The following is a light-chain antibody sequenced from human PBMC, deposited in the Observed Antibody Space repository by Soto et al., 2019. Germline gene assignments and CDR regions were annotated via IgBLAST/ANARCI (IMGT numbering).Light chain of an antibody. CDR3: QQYGSSPLT. CDR2: GAS. CDR1: QSVSSSY. J-gene: IGKJ4*01. V-gene: IGKV3-20*01. Sequence: EIVLTQSPGGLSLSPGERSTLSCRASQSVSSSYLAWYQQKPGQAPRLLIYGASSRATGIPDRFSGSGSGTDFTLTISRLEPEDFAVYYCQQYGSSPLTFGGGTKVDIK.